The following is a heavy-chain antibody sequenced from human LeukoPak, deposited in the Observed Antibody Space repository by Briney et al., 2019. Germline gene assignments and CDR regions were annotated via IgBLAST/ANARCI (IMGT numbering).Heavy chain of an antibody. V-gene: IGHV4-61*05. Sequence: PSETLSLTCTVSGGSISSSSYYWGWIRQPPGKELEWIGYIYYSGSTNYNPSLKSRVTISVDTSKNQFSLKLSSVTAADTAVYYCARDRKYVGATEGDAFDIWGQGTMVTVSS. CDR3: ARDRKYVGATEGDAFDI. J-gene: IGHJ3*02. CDR2: IYYSGST. D-gene: IGHD1-26*01. CDR1: GGSISSSSYY.